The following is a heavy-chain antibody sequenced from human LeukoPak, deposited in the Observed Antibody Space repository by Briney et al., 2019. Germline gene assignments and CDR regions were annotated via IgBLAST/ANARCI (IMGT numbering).Heavy chain of an antibody. CDR1: GFTFSDYS. CDR3: ARDHRYAFDN. Sequence: PGGSLRLSCAASGFTFSDYSMNWVRQAPGKGLEWILYVGISSGNTKYADSVKGRFTISGDSAKNSVFLQMNSLRVEDTAVYYCARDHRYAFDNWGQGTLVTVSS. J-gene: IGHJ4*02. CDR2: VGISSGNT. D-gene: IGHD5-12*01. V-gene: IGHV3-48*04.